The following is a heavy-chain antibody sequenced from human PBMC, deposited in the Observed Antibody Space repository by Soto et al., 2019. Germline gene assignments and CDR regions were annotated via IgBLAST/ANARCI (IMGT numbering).Heavy chain of an antibody. D-gene: IGHD3-10*01. V-gene: IGHV1-18*01. Sequence: GASVKVSCKASGYTFTRYGISWVRQAPGQGLEWMGWISGYNGDTNYAREFQGRVSMTIDTSTTTAYMELRSLTSDDTAVYYCARDTYGLFDSWGQGTLVTVS. J-gene: IGHJ4*02. CDR2: ISGYNGDT. CDR1: GYTFTRYG. CDR3: ARDTYGLFDS.